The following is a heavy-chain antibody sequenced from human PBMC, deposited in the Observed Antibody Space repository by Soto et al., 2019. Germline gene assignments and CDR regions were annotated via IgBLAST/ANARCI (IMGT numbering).Heavy chain of an antibody. D-gene: IGHD3-16*02. CDR2: IFPKFGTT. CDR3: ETEMTFGKLSVV. CDR1: GDTDTNYV. J-gene: IGHJ6*02. V-gene: IGHV1-69*01. Sequence: QVQLVQSGAEVKKPGSSVKVSCKASGDTDTNYVISWVRQAPGQGLEWMGGIFPKFGTTYSAQKLQDRLTITADESTSTAYMQLSRLRLDDTAVYYCETEMTFGKLSVVWGQGTTVTVSS.